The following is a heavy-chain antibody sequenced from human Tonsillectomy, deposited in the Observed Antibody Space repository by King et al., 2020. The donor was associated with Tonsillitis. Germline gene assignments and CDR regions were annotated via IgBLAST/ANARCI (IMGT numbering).Heavy chain of an antibody. CDR2: IKQDGSEK. J-gene: IGHJ4*02. Sequence: VQLVESGGGLVQPGGSLRLSCAASGFTFSSYWMSWVRQAPGKGLEWVANIKQDGSEKYYVDSVKGRFTISRDNAKNSLYLQMNSLRAEDTAVYYCADAGYSSGWGFDYWGQGTLVTVSS. CDR3: ADAGYSSGWGFDY. D-gene: IGHD6-19*01. CDR1: GFTFSSYW. V-gene: IGHV3-7*01.